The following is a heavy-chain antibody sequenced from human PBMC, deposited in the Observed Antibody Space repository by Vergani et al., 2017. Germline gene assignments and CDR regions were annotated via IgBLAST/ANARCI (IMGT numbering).Heavy chain of an antibody. CDR1: GSSFSTCGQS. J-gene: IGHJ4*02. V-gene: IGHV4-61*02. CDR2: IYTSGTT. Sequence: QVQLQESGPGLVKPSQTLSLTCTVSGSSFSTCGQSWTWLRQSAGKGLEWIGRIYTSGTTNYNPSLGSRTIMSVDASKKQFSLKLTSVTAADTAVYYCARETRVDITMRHFDYWGQGTLVTVSS. D-gene: IGHD3-22*01. CDR3: ARETRVDITMRHFDY.